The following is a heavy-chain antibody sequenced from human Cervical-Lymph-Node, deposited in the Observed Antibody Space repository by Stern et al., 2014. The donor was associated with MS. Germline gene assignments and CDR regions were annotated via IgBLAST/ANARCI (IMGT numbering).Heavy chain of an antibody. D-gene: IGHD4-17*01. CDR2: LNPSSGAT. V-gene: IGHV1-2*06. CDR1: GYKFTSYY. J-gene: IGHJ4*02. Sequence: QEQLVQSGAEVKKPGASVKVSCRTSGYKFTSYYIHWVRQAPGKGLVWMGRLNPSSGATDLAQSFQDRVTMTRDTSISTAYMELTRLTSDDTAVYYCARSITVTPLEYWGPGSLVAVSS. CDR3: ARSITVTPLEY.